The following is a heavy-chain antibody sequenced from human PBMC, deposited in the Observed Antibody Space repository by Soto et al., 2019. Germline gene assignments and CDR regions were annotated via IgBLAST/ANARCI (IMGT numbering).Heavy chain of an antibody. J-gene: IGHJ4*02. CDR1: GFTFSSYS. D-gene: IGHD5-12*01. Sequence: GGSLRLSCAASGFTFSSYSMNWVRQAPGKGLEWVSSISSSSSYIYYADSVKGRFTISRDNAKNSLYLQMNSLRAEDTAVYYCSRDTSIVATMVSFDYWGQGTLVTVSS. CDR3: SRDTSIVATMVSFDY. V-gene: IGHV3-21*01. CDR2: ISSSSSYI.